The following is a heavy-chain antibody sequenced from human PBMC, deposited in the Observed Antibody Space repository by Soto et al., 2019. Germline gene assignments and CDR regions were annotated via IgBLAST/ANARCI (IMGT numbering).Heavy chain of an antibody. V-gene: IGHV1-3*01. D-gene: IGHD3-3*01. CDR2: INSGNGNT. J-gene: IGHJ3*02. Sequence: QVQLVQSGAEVKKPGASVKVSCKTSGYTFTSYSIEWVRQAPGQRLEWVGWINSGNGNTKYSQQFQDRVTIVRDKSATTVYLELRSLRCEDTAVYYCAREHDSLSLYAFDIWGQGTRVTVSS. CDR3: AREHDSLSLYAFDI. CDR1: GYTFTSYS.